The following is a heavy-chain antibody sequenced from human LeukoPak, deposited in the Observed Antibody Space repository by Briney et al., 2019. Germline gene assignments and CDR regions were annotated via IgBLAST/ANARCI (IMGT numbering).Heavy chain of an antibody. D-gene: IGHD3-10*01. V-gene: IGHV3-7*03. CDR1: GFTFSSYW. CDR3: ATPLPHGSDPSLYYYYMDV. CDR2: IKEDGSEK. Sequence: GGSLRLSCAASGFTFSSYWMSWVRQAPGKGLEWVANIKEDGSEKFHVGSVRGRFTISRDNAKNSLYLQVNSLRAEDTAVYYCATPLPHGSDPSLYYYYMDVWGKGTPVTISS. J-gene: IGHJ6*03.